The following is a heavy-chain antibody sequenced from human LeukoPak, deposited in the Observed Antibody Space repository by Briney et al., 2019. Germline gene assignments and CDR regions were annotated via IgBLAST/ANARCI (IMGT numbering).Heavy chain of an antibody. D-gene: IGHD3-10*01. CDR2: IYYSGST. V-gene: IGHV4-59*01. Sequence: SETLSLTCTVSGGSISNYYWSWIRQPPGKGLEWIGYIYYSGSTNYNPSLKSRVTISVDTSKNQFSLKLSSVTAADTAVYYCARVGEVDNDCFDYWGQGTLVTVSS. CDR3: ARVGEVDNDCFDY. CDR1: GGSISNYY. J-gene: IGHJ4*02.